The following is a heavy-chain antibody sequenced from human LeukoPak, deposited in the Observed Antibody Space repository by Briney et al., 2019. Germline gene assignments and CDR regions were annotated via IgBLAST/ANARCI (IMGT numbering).Heavy chain of an antibody. J-gene: IGHJ3*02. CDR2: ISSTSSYT. CDR3: ARVGSVTTVTTGLAFDI. D-gene: IGHD4-17*01. Sequence: PGGSLRLSCAASGLSFSDYYMSWIRQAPGKGLEWASYISSTSSYTNYADSVKGRFTIFRDNAKNSLFLQMNSLRAEDTAVYYCARVGSVTTVTTGLAFDIWGQGTIVTVSS. V-gene: IGHV3-11*05. CDR1: GLSFSDYY.